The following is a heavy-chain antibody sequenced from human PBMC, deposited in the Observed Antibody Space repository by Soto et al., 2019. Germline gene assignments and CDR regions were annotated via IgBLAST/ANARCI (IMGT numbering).Heavy chain of an antibody. J-gene: IGHJ6*03. V-gene: IGHV6-1*01. Sequence: SQTLSLTCAISGDSVSSNSAAWNWIRQSPSRGLEWLGWTYYRSKWYIDYALSVKSRITINPDTSKNQFSLQLNSVTPEDTAVYYCARHSIAAAGAAYYYYYYMDVWGKGTTVTVSS. CDR3: ARHSIAAAGAAYYYYYYMDV. CDR2: TYYRSKWYI. CDR1: GDSVSSNSAA. D-gene: IGHD6-13*01.